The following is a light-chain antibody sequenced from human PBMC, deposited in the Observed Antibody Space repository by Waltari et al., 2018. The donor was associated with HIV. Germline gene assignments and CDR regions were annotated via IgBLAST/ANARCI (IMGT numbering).Light chain of an antibody. CDR2: DVS. CDR1: SNDVGGYNY. J-gene: IGLJ3*02. V-gene: IGLV2-14*03. CDR3: ESYTSTSVWV. Sequence: QSALTQPASVSGSPGPSITISCTGSSNDVGGYNYVSGYQQHPGKAPRLMIYDVSTRPSGVSDRFSGSKSGDTASLTISGLQPEDEADYYCESYTSTSVWVFGGGTRLTVL.